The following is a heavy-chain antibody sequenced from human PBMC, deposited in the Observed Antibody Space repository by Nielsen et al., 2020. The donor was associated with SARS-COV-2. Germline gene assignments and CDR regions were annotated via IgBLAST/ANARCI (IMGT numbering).Heavy chain of an antibody. V-gene: IGHV3-30-3*01. J-gene: IGHJ4*02. CDR3: ARHYRPSIAAAGPFDY. CDR2: ISYDGSNK. CDR1: GFTFSSYA. D-gene: IGHD6-13*01. Sequence: GSLRLSCAASGFTFSSYAMHWVRQAPGKGLEWVAVISYDGSNKYYADSVKGRFTISRDNSKNTLYLQMNSLRAEDTAVYYCARHYRPSIAAAGPFDYWGQGTLVTVSS.